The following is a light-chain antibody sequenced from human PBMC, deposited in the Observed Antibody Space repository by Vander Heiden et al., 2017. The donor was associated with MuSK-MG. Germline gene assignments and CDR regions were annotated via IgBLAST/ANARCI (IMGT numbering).Light chain of an antibody. J-gene: IGLJ2*01. V-gene: IGLV2-23*01. CDR2: EAT. CDR1: SRDLGSYDL. CDR3: CSYAGSSTLV. Sequence: QSALTQPASVSGSPGQSITISCTGTSRDLGSYDLVSWYLHHPGQAPKLMIYEATKRPSGISNRFSGSKSGNTASLTIFGLQAEDEADYYCCSYAGSSTLVFGGGTKLTVL.